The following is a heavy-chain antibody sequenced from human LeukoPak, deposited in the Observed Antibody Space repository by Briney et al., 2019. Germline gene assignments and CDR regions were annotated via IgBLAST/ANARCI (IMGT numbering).Heavy chain of an antibody. V-gene: IGHV4-59*01. CDR1: GGSISSYY. J-gene: IGHJ3*02. D-gene: IGHD3-22*01. Sequence: PSETLSLTCTVSGGSISSYYWSWLRQPPGKGLEWIGYIYYSGSTNYNPSLKSRVTISVDTSKNQFSLKLSSVTAADTAVYYCARDRTYYYDSSGYSVNAFDIWGQGTMVTVSS. CDR3: ARDRTYYYDSSGYSVNAFDI. CDR2: IYYSGST.